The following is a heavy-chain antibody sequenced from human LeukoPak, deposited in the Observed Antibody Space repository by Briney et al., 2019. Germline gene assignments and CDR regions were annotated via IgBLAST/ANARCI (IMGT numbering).Heavy chain of an antibody. CDR3: ARDGTYYDILTGYSGWFDP. J-gene: IGHJ5*02. V-gene: IGHV4-30-4*01. D-gene: IGHD3-9*01. CDR1: GGSISSGDYY. Sequence: SETLPLTCSASGGSISSGDYYWSWIRQPPGKGLEWIGDIYYSGSTYYSPSLKSRVTISQDTSKNQFSLKLSSVTAADTAVYYCARDGTYYDILTGYSGWFDPWGQGTLVTVSS. CDR2: IYYSGST.